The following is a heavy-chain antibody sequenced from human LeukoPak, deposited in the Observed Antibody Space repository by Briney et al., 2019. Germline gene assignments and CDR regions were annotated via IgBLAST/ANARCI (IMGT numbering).Heavy chain of an antibody. J-gene: IGHJ4*02. CDR1: GFTFSDYY. D-gene: IGHD6-13*01. CDR2: ISSSGSTI. Sequence: GGSLRLSCAASGFTFSDYYMSWIRQAPGKGLEWVSYISSSGSTIYYADSVKGRFSISRDNAKNSLYLQMNSLRAEDTAVYYCARVYQQLRLFDYWGQGTLVTVSS. V-gene: IGHV3-11*04. CDR3: ARVYQQLRLFDY.